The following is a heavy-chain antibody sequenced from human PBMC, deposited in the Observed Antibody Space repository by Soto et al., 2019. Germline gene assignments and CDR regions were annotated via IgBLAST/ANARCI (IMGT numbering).Heavy chain of an antibody. CDR2: ISSSSSTI. CDR1: GFTFSSYS. Sequence: EVQLVESGGGLVQPGGSLRLSCAASGFTFSSYSRNWVRQAPGKGLEWVSYISSSSSTIYYADSVKGRFTISRDNAKNALYLQMNLLRAEDTAVYYCARDLNLGYFDYWGQGTLVTVSS. J-gene: IGHJ4*02. V-gene: IGHV3-48*01. CDR3: ARDLNLGYFDY.